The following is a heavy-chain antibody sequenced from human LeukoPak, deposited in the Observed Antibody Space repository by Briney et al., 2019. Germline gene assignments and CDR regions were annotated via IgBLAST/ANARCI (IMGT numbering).Heavy chain of an antibody. Sequence: SETLSLTCTVSGGSISSYYWSWIRQPPGKGLEWIGYIYYSGSTNYNPSLKSRVTISVDTSKNQFSLKLSSVTAADTAVYYCATDPSGGYYGFSYWGQGTLVTVSS. CDR3: ATDPSGGYYGFSY. J-gene: IGHJ4*02. D-gene: IGHD3-10*01. CDR1: GGSISSYY. CDR2: IYYSGST. V-gene: IGHV4-59*01.